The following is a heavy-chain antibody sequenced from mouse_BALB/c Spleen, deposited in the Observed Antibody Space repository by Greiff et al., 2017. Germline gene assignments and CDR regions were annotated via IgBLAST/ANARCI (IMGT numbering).Heavy chain of an antibody. Sequence: EVKVVESGGGLVKPGGSLKLSCAASGFTFSSYAMSWVRQTPEKRLEWVASISSGGSTYYPDSVKGRFTISRDNARNILYLQMSSLRSEDTAMYYCAKERIYYDSFAYWGQGTLVTVSA. J-gene: IGHJ3*01. CDR2: ISSGGST. D-gene: IGHD2-4*01. CDR3: AKERIYYDSFAY. CDR1: GFTFSSYA. V-gene: IGHV5-6-5*01.